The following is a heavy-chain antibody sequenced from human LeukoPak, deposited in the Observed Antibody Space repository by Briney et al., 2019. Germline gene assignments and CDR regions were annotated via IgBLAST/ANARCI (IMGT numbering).Heavy chain of an antibody. D-gene: IGHD3-10*01. Sequence: SETLSLTCAVYGGSFSGYYWSWIRQPPGKGLEWIGEINHSGSTNYNPSLKSRVTTSVDTSKNQFSLKLSSVTAADTAVYYCARGYARSDLWFGRVNRFDPWGQGTLVTVSS. J-gene: IGHJ5*02. CDR2: INHSGST. CDR3: ARGYARSDLWFGRVNRFDP. CDR1: GGSFSGYY. V-gene: IGHV4-34*01.